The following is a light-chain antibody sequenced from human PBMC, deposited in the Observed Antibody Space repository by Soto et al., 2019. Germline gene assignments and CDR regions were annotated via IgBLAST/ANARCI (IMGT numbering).Light chain of an antibody. CDR3: QQRINWPPLT. CDR2: DAS. V-gene: IGKV3-11*01. CDR1: QSVSNY. Sequence: EIVLTQSPATLSLSPGERATLSCRASQSVSNYLAWYQQKPGQAPRLLIYDASNRATGIPPRFSGSGSGTDFTRTISSLEPEDFAIYYCQQRINWPPLTFGGGTKVEIK. J-gene: IGKJ4*01.